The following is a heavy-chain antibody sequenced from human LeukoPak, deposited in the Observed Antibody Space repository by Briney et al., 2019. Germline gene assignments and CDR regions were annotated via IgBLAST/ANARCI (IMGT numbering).Heavy chain of an antibody. CDR2: ISAYNGNT. CDR1: GYTFTSYG. J-gene: IGHJ6*03. D-gene: IGHD3-3*01. V-gene: IGHV1-18*01. CDR3: ARDGVYYDFWSGYYKGYYYYYYMDV. Sequence: ASVRVSCKASGYTFTSYGISWVRQAPGQGLEWMGWISAYNGNTNYAQKLQGRVTMTTDTSTSTAYMELRSLRSDDTAVYYCARDGVYYDFWSGYYKGYYYYYYMDVWGKGTTVTVSS.